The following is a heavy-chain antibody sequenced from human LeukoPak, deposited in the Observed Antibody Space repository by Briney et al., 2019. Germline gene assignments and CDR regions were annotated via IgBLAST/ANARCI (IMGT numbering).Heavy chain of an antibody. CDR2: ITSSSSYV. Sequence: GGSLRLSCAASGFTFSRYSMHWVRQAPGKGLEWVSSITSSSSYVYYADSLKGRFTISRDNAKNSLYLQMNSLRAEDTAMYYCARGGDGYTPWGQETLVTVSS. CDR1: GFTFSRYS. CDR3: ARGGDGYTP. J-gene: IGHJ5*02. V-gene: IGHV3-21*01. D-gene: IGHD5-24*01.